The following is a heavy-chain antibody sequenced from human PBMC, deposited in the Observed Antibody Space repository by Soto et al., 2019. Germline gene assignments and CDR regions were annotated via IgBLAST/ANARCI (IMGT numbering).Heavy chain of an antibody. D-gene: IGHD3-9*01. CDR3: ASDADILTGSDAFDI. CDR1: GFTFSSYS. CDR2: ISSSSSTI. J-gene: IGHJ3*02. Sequence: GGSLRLSCAASGFTFSSYSMNWVRQAPGKGLEWVSYISSSSSTIYYADSVKGRFTISRDNAKNSLYLQMNSLRAEDTAVYYCASDADILTGSDAFDIWGQGTMVTVSS. V-gene: IGHV3-48*01.